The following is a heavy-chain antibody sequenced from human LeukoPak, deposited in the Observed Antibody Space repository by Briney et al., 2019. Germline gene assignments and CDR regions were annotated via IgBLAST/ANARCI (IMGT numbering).Heavy chain of an antibody. CDR1: GFTFSRYA. V-gene: IGHV3-30-3*01. Sequence: GGSLRLSCAASGFTFSRYAMHWVRQAPGKGLEWVAVISYDGNNIYYADSVKGRFTISRDNSKNTLYLQMNSLRVDDTAVYYCARESESFDHWGRGTLGTVSS. CDR2: ISYDGNNI. CDR3: ARESESFDH. J-gene: IGHJ4*02.